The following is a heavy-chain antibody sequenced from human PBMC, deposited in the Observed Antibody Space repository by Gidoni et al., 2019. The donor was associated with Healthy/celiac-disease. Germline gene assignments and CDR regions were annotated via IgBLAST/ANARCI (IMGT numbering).Heavy chain of an antibody. V-gene: IGHV3-30*18. CDR1: GFTFSSYG. Sequence: QVQLVESGGGVVQPGRSLRLSCAASGFTFSSYGMHWVRQAPGKGLEWVAVISYDGSNKYYADSVKGRFTISRDNSKNTLYLQMNSLRAEDTAVYYCAKEAFYGDYLDYWGQGTLVTVSS. CDR2: ISYDGSNK. D-gene: IGHD4-17*01. CDR3: AKEAFYGDYLDY. J-gene: IGHJ4*02.